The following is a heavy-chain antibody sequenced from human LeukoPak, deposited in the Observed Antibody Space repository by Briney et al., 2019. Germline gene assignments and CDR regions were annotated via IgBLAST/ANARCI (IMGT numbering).Heavy chain of an antibody. CDR1: GFTFSNDW. Sequence: GGSLRLSCAASGFTFSNDWMSWVRQAPGKGLEWVGRIKSKTDGGTADYAAPVKGRFTISRDDSKNTLYLQMNGLKTEDTAVYYCTRTDHYDSSGFSWGQGTLVTVSS. CDR2: IKSKTDGGTA. J-gene: IGHJ1*01. D-gene: IGHD3-22*01. CDR3: TRTDHYDSSGFS. V-gene: IGHV3-15*01.